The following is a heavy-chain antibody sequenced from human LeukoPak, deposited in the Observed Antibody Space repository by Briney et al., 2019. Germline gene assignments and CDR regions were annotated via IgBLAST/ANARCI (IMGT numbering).Heavy chain of an antibody. CDR3: ARGGSLGYYYGMDV. Sequence: GGSLRLSCAASGFTFSSYGMYWVRQAPGKGLEWVSVIWYDGSNKYYADSVKGRFTISRDNSKNTLYLQMNSLRAEDTAVYYCARGGSLGYYYGMDVWGQGTTVTVSS. CDR1: GFTFSSYG. CDR2: IWYDGSNK. D-gene: IGHD7-27*01. V-gene: IGHV3-33*01. J-gene: IGHJ6*02.